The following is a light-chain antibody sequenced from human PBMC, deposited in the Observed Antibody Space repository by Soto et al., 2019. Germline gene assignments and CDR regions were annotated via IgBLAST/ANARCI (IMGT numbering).Light chain of an antibody. J-gene: IGKJ2*01. V-gene: IGKV3-15*01. CDR3: QQYDKWPYT. CDR2: GAS. CDR1: QSVSNT. Sequence: EIVMTQSPATLSVSPGERATLSCRASQSVSNTLAWYQQKPGQAPRLLMYGASIRATGIPARFSGGGSGTQFTLTISSLQSEEFAVYYCQQYDKWPYTFGQGTKLEIK.